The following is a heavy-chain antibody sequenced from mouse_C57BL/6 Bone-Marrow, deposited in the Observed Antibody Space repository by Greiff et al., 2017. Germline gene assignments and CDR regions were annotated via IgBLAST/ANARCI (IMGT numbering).Heavy chain of an antibody. CDR3: ARPTIVTTRYYFDY. D-gene: IGHD2-5*01. CDR1: GFTFSSYG. V-gene: IGHV5-6*01. Sequence: DVQLVESGGDLVKPGGSLKLSCAASGFTFSSYGMSWVRQTPDKRLEWVATISSGGSYTYYPDSVKGRFTISRDNAKNTLYLQMSSLKAEDTAMYYCARPTIVTTRYYFDYWGQGTTLTVSS. J-gene: IGHJ2*01. CDR2: ISSGGSYT.